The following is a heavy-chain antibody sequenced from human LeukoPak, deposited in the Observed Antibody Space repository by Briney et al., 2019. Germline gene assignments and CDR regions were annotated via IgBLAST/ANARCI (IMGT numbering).Heavy chain of an antibody. CDR1: GGSISNYY. V-gene: IGHV4-59*08. Sequence: TSETLSLTCTVSGGSISNYYWSWIRQPPGKGLEWIGYIYYSGTTNYNPSLKSRVTISVDTSKNQFSLKLSSVTAADTAVYYCARLTGYGGWPGRTYYFDYWGQGTLVTVSS. CDR2: IYYSGTT. D-gene: IGHD3-10*01. J-gene: IGHJ4*02. CDR3: ARLTGYGGWPGRTYYFDY.